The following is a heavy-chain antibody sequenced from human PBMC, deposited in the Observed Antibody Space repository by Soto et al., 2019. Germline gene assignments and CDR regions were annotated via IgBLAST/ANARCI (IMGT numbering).Heavy chain of an antibody. V-gene: IGHV3-30*18. CDR3: AKDRLDCSSTSCYGYYYYYMDV. CDR1: GFTFSSYG. Sequence: GGSLRLSCAASGFTFSSYGMHWVRQAPGKGLEWVAVISYDGSNKYYADSVKGRFTISRDNSKNTLYLQMNSLRAEDTAVYYCAKDRLDCSSTSCYGYYYYYMDVWGKGTTVTVSS. D-gene: IGHD2-2*01. CDR2: ISYDGSNK. J-gene: IGHJ6*03.